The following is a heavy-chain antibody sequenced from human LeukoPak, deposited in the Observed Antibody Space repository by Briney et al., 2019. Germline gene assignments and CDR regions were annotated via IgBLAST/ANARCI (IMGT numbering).Heavy chain of an antibody. Sequence: GGSLRLSCAASGFTFSDHYMNWIRQAPGKGLEWVAHISTSSGYTNHADSVKGRFTISRDNAKNSLYLQMNSLRAEDMAVYYCARAAKYCSGGSCSDYWGQGTLVTVSS. CDR3: ARAAKYCSGGSCSDY. CDR1: GFTFSDHY. D-gene: IGHD2-15*01. V-gene: IGHV3-11*05. J-gene: IGHJ4*02. CDR2: ISTSSGYT.